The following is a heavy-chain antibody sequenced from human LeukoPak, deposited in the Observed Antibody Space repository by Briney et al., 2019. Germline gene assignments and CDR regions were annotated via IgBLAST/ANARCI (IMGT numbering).Heavy chain of an antibody. CDR2: ISGSGGST. D-gene: IGHD3-22*01. V-gene: IGHV3-23*01. J-gene: IGHJ4*02. Sequence: PGGSLRLSCAASGFTFSKYAMTWVRQAPGKGLEWVSGISGSGGSTYYADSVKGRFTISRDNSKNTLYLQMNSLRAEDTAVYYCASHHKYDRGGLDDYFDYWGQGTLVTVSS. CDR3: ASHHKYDRGGLDDYFDY. CDR1: GFTFSKYA.